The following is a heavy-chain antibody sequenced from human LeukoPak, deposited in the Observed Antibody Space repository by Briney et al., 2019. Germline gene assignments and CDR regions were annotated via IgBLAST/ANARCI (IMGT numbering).Heavy chain of an antibody. CDR1: GYTFTRYY. CDR3: ARGRDYYAVSGYHNWFDA. Sequence: ASVKVSCKASGYTFTRYYMHWVRQAPGQGLEWMGIISPSGDTTSCAQKFQGRVTMTRDTSTRTVYLDLSSLRSEDTAVYYCARGRDYYAVSGYHNWFDAWGQGTLVTVSS. V-gene: IGHV1-46*01. D-gene: IGHD3-22*01. CDR2: ISPSGDTT. J-gene: IGHJ5*02.